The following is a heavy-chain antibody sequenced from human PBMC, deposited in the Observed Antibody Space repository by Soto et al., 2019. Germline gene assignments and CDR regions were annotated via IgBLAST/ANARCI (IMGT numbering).Heavy chain of an antibody. CDR1: GYTFSDHY. CDR2: INPNSGGT. CDR3: VRGGPVAGPTSSEAYHPFDF. J-gene: IGHJ4*02. Sequence: QVQLVQSGAEVKKPGASVEVSCKTSGYTFSDHYTHWVRQAPGQGIEWMGWINPNSGGTGYAEKFQGRVTMTRDTSLSTAYMELNRLNSDDTAVYYCVRGGPVAGPTSSEAYHPFDFWGQGTLVTVSS. D-gene: IGHD6-19*01. V-gene: IGHV1-2*02.